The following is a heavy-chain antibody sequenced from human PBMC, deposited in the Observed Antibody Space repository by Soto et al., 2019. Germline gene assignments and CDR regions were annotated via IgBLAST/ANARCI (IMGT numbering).Heavy chain of an antibody. Sequence: GGSLRLSCAPSGFTFTNYAMPWVRQGPGKGLEWVSSIRGSGVSTYFADSVKGRFTISRDNSKNTLFLHMKSLRAEDTAVYYCAKMYRGYSGYIQTWGQGTLVTVSS. CDR3: AKMYRGYSGYIQT. CDR2: IRGSGVST. J-gene: IGHJ5*02. D-gene: IGHD5-12*01. CDR1: GFTFTNYA. V-gene: IGHV3-23*01.